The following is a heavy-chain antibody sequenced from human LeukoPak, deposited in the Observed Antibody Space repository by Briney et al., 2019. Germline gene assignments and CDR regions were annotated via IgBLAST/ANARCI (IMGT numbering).Heavy chain of an antibody. CDR1: GGTFSSYA. CDR3: ARDWGYSYGYGSEYYFDY. CDR2: INPNSGGT. J-gene: IGHJ4*02. D-gene: IGHD5-18*01. Sequence: GSSVKVSCKASGGTFSSYAISWVRQAPGQGLEWMGWINPNSGGTNYAQKFQGRVTMTRDTSISTAYMELSRLRSDDTAVYYCARDWGYSYGYGSEYYFDYWGQGTLVTVSS. V-gene: IGHV1-2*02.